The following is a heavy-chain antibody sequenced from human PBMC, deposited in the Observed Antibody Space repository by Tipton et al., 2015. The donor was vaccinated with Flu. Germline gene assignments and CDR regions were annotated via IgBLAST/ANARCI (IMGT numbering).Heavy chain of an antibody. CDR2: ILPSDGST. CDR3: ARDMGGFDY. Sequence: QVQLVQSGAEVKKPGASVKVSCKASGYSFTNYYIHWVRQAPGQGLEWMGVILPSDGSTTYAQKFQGRVTVTRDTSTSTVYMELNSLKSEDTAMYYCARDMGGFDYWGQGALFTVSP. V-gene: IGHV1-46*01. CDR1: GYSFTNYY. D-gene: IGHD3-16*01. J-gene: IGHJ4*02.